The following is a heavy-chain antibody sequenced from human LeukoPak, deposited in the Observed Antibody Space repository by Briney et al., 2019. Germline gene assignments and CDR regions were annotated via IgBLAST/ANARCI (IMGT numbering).Heavy chain of an antibody. CDR2: ISSDGSST. V-gene: IGHV3-74*01. D-gene: IGHD6-19*01. J-gene: IGHJ4*02. Sequence: GGSLRLSCVASEFTFSYYWMYWVRQAPWQGLVSVSRISSDGSSTTYAESVKGRFTISRDNAKNTLYLQMNSLRAEDTAIYYCARDDSNGTDYWGQGTLVTVSS. CDR1: EFTFSYYW. CDR3: ARDDSNGTDY.